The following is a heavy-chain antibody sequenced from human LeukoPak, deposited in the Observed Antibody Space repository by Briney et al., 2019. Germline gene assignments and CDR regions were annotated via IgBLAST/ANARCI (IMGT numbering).Heavy chain of an antibody. CDR2: INWNSGTM. V-gene: IGHV3-9*01. CDR1: GFSFADAT. Sequence: GGSLRLSCAASGFSFADATMHWVRQVPGKGLEWVSGINWNSGTMGYADSVKGRFTVSRDNARNSLYLQMNSLKTEDTALYYCAKDPYMDVWGKGTTVTVSS. CDR3: AKDPYMDV. J-gene: IGHJ6*03.